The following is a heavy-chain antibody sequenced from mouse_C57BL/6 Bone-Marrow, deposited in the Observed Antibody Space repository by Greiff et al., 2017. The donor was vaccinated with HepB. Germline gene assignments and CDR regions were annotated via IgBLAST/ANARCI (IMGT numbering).Heavy chain of an antibody. CDR2: INPSSGYT. CDR1: GYTFTSYW. CDR3: ARSLTPYYFDY. V-gene: IGHV1-7*01. Sequence: QVQLKESGAELAKPGASVKLSCKASGYTFTSYWMHWVKQRPGQGLEWIGYINPSSGYTKYNQKFKDKATSTADKSSSTAYMQLSSLTYEDSAVYYCARSLTPYYFDYWGQGTTLTVSS. D-gene: IGHD6-2*01. J-gene: IGHJ2*01.